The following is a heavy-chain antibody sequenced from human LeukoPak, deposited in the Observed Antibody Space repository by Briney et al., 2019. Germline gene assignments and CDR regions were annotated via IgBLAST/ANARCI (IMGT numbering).Heavy chain of an antibody. CDR3: ARVLPRIAAAGQGYFQH. CDR2: INPNSGGT. CDR1: GYTFTGYY. Sequence: ASVKVPCKASGYTFTGYYMHWVRQAPGQGLEWMGWINPNSGGTNYAQKFQGRVTMTRDTSISTAYMELSRLRSDDTAVYYCARVLPRIAAAGQGYFQHWGQGTLVTVSS. D-gene: IGHD6-13*01. V-gene: IGHV1-2*02. J-gene: IGHJ1*01.